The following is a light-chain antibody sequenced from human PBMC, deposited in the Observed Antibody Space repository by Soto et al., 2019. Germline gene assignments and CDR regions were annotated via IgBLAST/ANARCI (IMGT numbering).Light chain of an antibody. CDR3: QTWGTGIQV. J-gene: IGLJ2*01. CDR1: SGHSNYA. Sequence: QLVLTQSPSASASLGASVKLTCTLSSGHSNYAIAWHQQQPEKGPRYLMKLNSDGSHSKGDGIPDRFSGSSSGAERYLTISNLQSEDEADYYCQTWGTGIQVFGGGTKATVL. CDR2: LNSDGSH. V-gene: IGLV4-69*01.